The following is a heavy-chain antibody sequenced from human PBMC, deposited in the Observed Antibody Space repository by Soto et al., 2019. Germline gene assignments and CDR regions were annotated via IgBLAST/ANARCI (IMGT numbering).Heavy chain of an antibody. CDR1: GGTFSSYA. CDR3: ARDGDVVPAALFAFAEFDP. CDR2: IIPIFGTA. J-gene: IGHJ5*02. V-gene: IGHV1-69*13. Sequence: SVKVSCKASGGTFSSYAISWVRQAPGQGLEWMGGIIPIFGTANYAQKFQGRVTITADESTSTAYMELSSLRSDDTAVYYCARDGDVVPAALFAFAEFDPWGRGTLVTVSS. D-gene: IGHD2-2*01.